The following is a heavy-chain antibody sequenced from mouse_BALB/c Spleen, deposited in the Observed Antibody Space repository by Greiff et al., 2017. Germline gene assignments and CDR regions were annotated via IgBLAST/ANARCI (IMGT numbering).Heavy chain of an antibody. Sequence: QVQLQQPGAELVKPGASVKLSCKASGYTFTSYWMHWVKQRPGQGLEWIGEINPSNGRTNYNEKFKSKATLTVDKSSSTAYMQLSSLTSEDSAVYYCASNYSPYAMDYWGQGTSVTGSS. V-gene: IGHV1S81*02. CDR3: ASNYSPYAMDY. D-gene: IGHD2-1*01. CDR1: GYTFTSYW. CDR2: INPSNGRT. J-gene: IGHJ4*01.